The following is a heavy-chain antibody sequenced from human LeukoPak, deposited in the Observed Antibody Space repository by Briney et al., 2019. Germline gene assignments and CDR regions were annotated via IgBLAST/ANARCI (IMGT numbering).Heavy chain of an antibody. J-gene: IGHJ4*02. V-gene: IGHV4-39*01. CDR2: IYYTGTT. CDR3: ARCAGSYFD. D-gene: IGHD1-26*01. Sequence: SETLSLTCSVSGGSISSSSYYWGWIRQPPGKGLEWIGTIYYTGTTFYTPSLKSRATISVDTSKNQFSLKLSSVTAADTAVYYCARCAGSYFDWGQGTLVSVSS. CDR1: GGSISSSSYY.